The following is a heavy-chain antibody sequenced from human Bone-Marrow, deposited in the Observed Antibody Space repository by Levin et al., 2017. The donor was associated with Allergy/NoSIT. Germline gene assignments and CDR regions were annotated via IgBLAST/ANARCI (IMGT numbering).Heavy chain of an antibody. J-gene: IGHJ4*02. CDR3: AKVPDY. V-gene: IGHV3-30*18. Sequence: GESLKISCAASGFTFSSYGMHWVRQAPGKGLEWVAVISYDGSNKYYADSVKGRFTISRDNSKNTLYLQMNSLRAEDTAVYYCAKVPDYWGQGTLVTVSS. CDR2: ISYDGSNK. CDR1: GFTFSSYG.